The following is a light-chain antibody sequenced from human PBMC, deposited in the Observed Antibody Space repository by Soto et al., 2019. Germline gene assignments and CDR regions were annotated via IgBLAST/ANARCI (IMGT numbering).Light chain of an antibody. CDR3: QQYGSSPPLT. CDR1: QSVSSSY. Sequence: EIELTQSPGTLSLSPGERATLSCRASQSVSSSYLAWYQQKPGQAPRLLIYGASSRATGIPDRFSGSGSGTDFTLTISRLEPEDFAVYYCQQYGSSPPLTFGGGTKVEIK. CDR2: GAS. J-gene: IGKJ4*01. V-gene: IGKV3-20*01.